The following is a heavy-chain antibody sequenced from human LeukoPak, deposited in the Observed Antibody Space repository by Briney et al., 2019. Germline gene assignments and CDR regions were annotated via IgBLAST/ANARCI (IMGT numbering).Heavy chain of an antibody. Sequence: SETLSLTCTVSGRSISSSSYYWGWIRQPPGKGLEWIGSIYYSGSTYYNPSPKSRATISVDTSKNQFSLKLSSVTAADTAVYYCARRVSGYSSSWYGRYFDYWGQGTLVTVSS. J-gene: IGHJ4*02. CDR1: GRSISSSSYY. CDR3: ARRVSGYSSSWYGRYFDY. V-gene: IGHV4-39*01. CDR2: IYYSGST. D-gene: IGHD6-13*01.